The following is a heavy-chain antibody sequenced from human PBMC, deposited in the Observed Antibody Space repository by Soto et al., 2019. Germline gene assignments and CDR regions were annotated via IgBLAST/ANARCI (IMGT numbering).Heavy chain of an antibody. D-gene: IGHD2-15*01. CDR1: GFTFSSYW. Sequence: EVQLVESGGGLVQPGGSLRLSCAASGFTFSSYWMHWVRQAPGKGLVWVSRINSDGSSTSYADSVKGRLTISRDNAKNTLHLQMTGLRAEATAVYYCVRTSLVVAAATREDYWGQGTLVTVSS. V-gene: IGHV3-74*01. CDR3: VRTSLVVAAATREDY. CDR2: INSDGSST. J-gene: IGHJ4*02.